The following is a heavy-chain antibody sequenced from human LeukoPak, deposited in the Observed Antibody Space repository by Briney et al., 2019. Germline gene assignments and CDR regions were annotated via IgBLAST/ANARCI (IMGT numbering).Heavy chain of an antibody. J-gene: IGHJ4*02. CDR2: IYDGGDT. CDR3: ARAGPYYYDSGSSFDY. V-gene: IGHV3-66*01. Sequence: GGSLRLSCAASGFAVSNNYMTWVRQAPGKGLEWVSVIYDGGDTYYADSVKGRFTISRDNSKNTLYLQMNSLRAEDTAVYYCARAGPYYYDSGSSFDYWGQETLVTVSS. D-gene: IGHD3-10*01. CDR1: GFAVSNNY.